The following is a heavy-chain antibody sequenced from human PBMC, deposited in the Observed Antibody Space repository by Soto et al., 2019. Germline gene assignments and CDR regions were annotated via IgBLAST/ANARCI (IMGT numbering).Heavy chain of an antibody. Sequence: ASVKVSCKASGYTVTSYYMHWVRQAPGQGLEWMGIINPSGGSTSYAQKFQGRVTMTRDTSTSTVYMALSSLRSEDTAVYYCARERAEQQLVRGDWFDPWGQGTLVTVSS. CDR2: INPSGGST. CDR3: ARERAEQQLVRGDWFDP. CDR1: GYTVTSYY. D-gene: IGHD6-13*01. V-gene: IGHV1-46*01. J-gene: IGHJ5*02.